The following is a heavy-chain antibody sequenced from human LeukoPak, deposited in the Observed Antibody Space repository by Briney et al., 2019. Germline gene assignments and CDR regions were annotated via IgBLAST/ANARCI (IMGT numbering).Heavy chain of an antibody. CDR1: GYTFTSYG. CDR2: ISAYSGNT. D-gene: IGHD3-10*01. CDR3: ARHRSRMVRGGDWFDP. V-gene: IGHV1-18*01. Sequence: ASVKVSCKASGYTFTSYGISWVRQAPGQGLEWMGWISAYSGNTNYAHKLQGRVTMTTDTSTSTAYMELRSLRSDDTAVYYCARHRSRMVRGGDWFDPWGQGTLVTVSS. J-gene: IGHJ5*02.